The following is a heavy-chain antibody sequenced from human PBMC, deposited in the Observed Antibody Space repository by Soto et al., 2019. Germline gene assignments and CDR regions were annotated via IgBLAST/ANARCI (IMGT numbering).Heavy chain of an antibody. CDR3: ARVVAYSSSEYYFDY. V-gene: IGHV1-69*02. CDR2: IIPILGIA. CDR1: GGTFSSYT. J-gene: IGHJ4*02. D-gene: IGHD6-13*01. Sequence: ASVKVSCKASGGTFSSYTINWVRQAPGQGLEWMGRIIPILGIANYAQKFQGRVTITADKSTSTAYMELSSLRSEDTAVYYCARVVAYSSSEYYFDYWGQGTLVTVSS.